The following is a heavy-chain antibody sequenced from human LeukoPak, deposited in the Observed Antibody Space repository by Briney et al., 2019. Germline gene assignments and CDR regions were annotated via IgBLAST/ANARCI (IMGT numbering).Heavy chain of an antibody. J-gene: IGHJ3*01. D-gene: IGHD2-8*01. CDR3: ATSRIVLMVYAILDF. CDR1: GGTFSSYA. CDR2: IIPIFGTA. V-gene: IGHV1-69*13. Sequence: SVKVSCKASGGTFSSYAISWVRQAPGQGLEWMGGIIPIFGTANYAQKFQGRVTITADESTSTAYMELSSLRSEDTAVYYCATSRIVLMVYAILDFWGKGQWSPSLQ.